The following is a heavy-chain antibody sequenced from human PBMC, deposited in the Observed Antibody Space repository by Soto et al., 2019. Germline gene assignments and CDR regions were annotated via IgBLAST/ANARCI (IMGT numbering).Heavy chain of an antibody. V-gene: IGHV3-13*04. D-gene: IGHD3-22*01. CDR3: ARASYYYDSSGSGLYGMDV. CDR2: IGTAGDT. J-gene: IGHJ6*02. CDR1: GFTFSSYD. Sequence: GSLRLSCAASGFTFSSYDMHWVRQATGKGLEWVSAIGTAGDTYYPGSVKGRFTISRENAKNSLYLQMNSLRAGDTAVYYCARASYYYDSSGSGLYGMDVWGQGTTVTVSS.